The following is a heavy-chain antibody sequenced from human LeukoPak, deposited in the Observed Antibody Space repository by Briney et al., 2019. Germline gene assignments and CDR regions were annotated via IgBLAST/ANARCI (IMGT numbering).Heavy chain of an antibody. Sequence: ASVKVSCKASGYTFTSYGISWVRQAPGQGLEWMGWISAYNGNTNYAQKLQGRVTMTTDTSTSTAYVELRSLRSDDTAVYYCARLSGWSYYFDYWGQGTLVTVSS. CDR3: ARLSGWSYYFDY. D-gene: IGHD6-19*01. J-gene: IGHJ4*02. CDR2: ISAYNGNT. CDR1: GYTFTSYG. V-gene: IGHV1-18*04.